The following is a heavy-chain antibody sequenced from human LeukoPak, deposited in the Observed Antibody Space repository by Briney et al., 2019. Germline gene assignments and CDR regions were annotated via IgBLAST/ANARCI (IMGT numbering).Heavy chain of an antibody. CDR3: ARGRKQWFGKPPFDY. CDR2: INWNGGST. D-gene: IGHD3-10*01. Sequence: GGSLRLSCAASGFTFDDYGMSWVRQAPGKGLEWVSGINWNGGSTGYADSVKGRFTISRDNAKNSLYLQMNSLRAEDTALYYCARGRKQWFGKPPFDYWGQGTLVTVSS. J-gene: IGHJ4*02. V-gene: IGHV3-20*04. CDR1: GFTFDDYG.